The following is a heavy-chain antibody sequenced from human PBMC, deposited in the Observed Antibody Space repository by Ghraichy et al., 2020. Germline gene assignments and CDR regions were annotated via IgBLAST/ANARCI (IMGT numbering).Heavy chain of an antibody. D-gene: IGHD7-27*01. V-gene: IGHV4-59*01. CDR3: ASREVRPNWVHDAFDI. Sequence: SETLSLTCTVSGGSISSYYWSWIRQPPGKGLEWIGYIYYSGSTNYNPSLKSRVTISVDTSKNQFSLKLSSVTAADTAVYYCASREVRPNWVHDAFDIWGQGTMVTVSS. CDR1: GGSISSYY. J-gene: IGHJ3*02. CDR2: IYYSGST.